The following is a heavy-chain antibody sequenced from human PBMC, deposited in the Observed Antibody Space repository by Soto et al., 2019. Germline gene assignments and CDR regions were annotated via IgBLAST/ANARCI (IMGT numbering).Heavy chain of an antibody. J-gene: IGHJ4*02. V-gene: IGHV3-7*01. Sequence: PGGSLRLSCAASGFTFSSYWMSWVRQAPGKGLEWVANVKQDGSGKYFVDSVKGRFTISRDNAKNSLYLQMNSLRAEDTAAYYCAREGTLATILQFDYWGQGTLVTVSS. CDR2: VKQDGSGK. CDR3: AREGTLATILQFDY. D-gene: IGHD5-12*01. CDR1: GFTFSSYW.